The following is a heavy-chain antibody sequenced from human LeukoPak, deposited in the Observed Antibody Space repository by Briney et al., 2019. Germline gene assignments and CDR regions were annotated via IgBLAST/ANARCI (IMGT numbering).Heavy chain of an antibody. Sequence: PGGSLRLSCAASGFTFSSYAMHWVRQAPGKGLEWVAVISYDGSNKYYADSVKGRFTISRDNSKNTLYLQMNSLRAEDTAVYYCARARSQIAAAGRNRYYYGMDVWGQGTTVTVSS. V-gene: IGHV3-30-3*01. CDR1: GFTFSSYA. CDR2: ISYDGSNK. J-gene: IGHJ6*02. CDR3: ARARSQIAAAGRNRYYYGMDV. D-gene: IGHD6-13*01.